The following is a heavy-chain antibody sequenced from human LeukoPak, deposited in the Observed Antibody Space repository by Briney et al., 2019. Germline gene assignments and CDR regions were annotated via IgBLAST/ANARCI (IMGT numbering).Heavy chain of an antibody. CDR1: GFTFSSYG. CDR2: ISYDGSNK. D-gene: IGHD3-9*01. CDR3: AKGNDWYGQVHVAYFDY. Sequence: GGSLRLSCAASGFTFSSYGMHWVRQAPGKGLEWVAVISYDGSNKYYADSVKGRFTISRDNSKNTLYLQMNSLRAEDTAVYYCAKGNDWYGQVHVAYFDYWGQGTLVTVSS. J-gene: IGHJ4*02. V-gene: IGHV3-30*18.